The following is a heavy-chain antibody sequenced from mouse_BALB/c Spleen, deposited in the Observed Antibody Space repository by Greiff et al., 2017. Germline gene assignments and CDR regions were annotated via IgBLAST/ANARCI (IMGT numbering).Heavy chain of an antibody. V-gene: IGHV1-69*02. CDR3: TRDGNPYFDY. CDR1: GYTFPSYW. Sequence: QVQLQQPGAELVRPGASVKLSCKASGYTFPSYWINWVKQRPGQGLEWIGNIYPSDSYTNYNQKFKDKATLTVDKSSSTAYMQLSSPTSEDSAVYYCTRDGNPYFDYWGQGTTLTVSA. CDR2: IYPSDSYT. D-gene: IGHD2-1*01. J-gene: IGHJ2*01.